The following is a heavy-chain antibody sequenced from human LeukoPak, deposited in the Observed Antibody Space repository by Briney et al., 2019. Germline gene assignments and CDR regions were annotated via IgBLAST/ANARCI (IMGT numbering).Heavy chain of an antibody. CDR1: GFTFSSYA. CDR2: ISYDGSNK. Sequence: GRSLRLSCAASGFTFSSYAMHWVRQAPGMGLEWVAVISYDGSNKYYADSVKGRFTISRDNSKNTLYLQMNSLRAEDTAVYYCARGGFDIWGQGTMVTVSS. V-gene: IGHV3-30-3*01. J-gene: IGHJ3*02. CDR3: ARGGFDI.